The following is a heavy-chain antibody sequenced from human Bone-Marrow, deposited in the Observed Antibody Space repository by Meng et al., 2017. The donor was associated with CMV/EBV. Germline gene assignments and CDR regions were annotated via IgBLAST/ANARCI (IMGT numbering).Heavy chain of an antibody. Sequence: SVKVSCKASGGTLSSNAISWVRQAPGQGLEWMGGIIPIFGTANYAPKFLGRVTITAAKSMNTAYMELSSLRSEDTAVYYCAREVDIGYYFDYWGQGTLVTVSS. CDR3: AREVDIGYYFDY. CDR2: IIPIFGTA. V-gene: IGHV1-69*06. CDR1: GGTLSSNA. J-gene: IGHJ4*02. D-gene: IGHD5-12*01.